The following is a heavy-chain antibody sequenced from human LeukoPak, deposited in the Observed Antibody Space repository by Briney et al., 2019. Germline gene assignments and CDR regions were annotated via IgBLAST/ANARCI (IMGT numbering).Heavy chain of an antibody. V-gene: IGHV3-21*01. CDR3: ARGWGYSYGYVDY. D-gene: IGHD5-18*01. CDR2: ISSSSSYI. J-gene: IGHJ4*02. Sequence: GGSLRLSCAASGFTFSSYSMNWVRQAPGKGLEWVSSISSSSSYIYYVDSVKGRFTISRDNAKNSLYLQMNSLRAEDTAVYYCARGWGYSYGYVDYWRQGPLVTVSS. CDR1: GFTFSSYS.